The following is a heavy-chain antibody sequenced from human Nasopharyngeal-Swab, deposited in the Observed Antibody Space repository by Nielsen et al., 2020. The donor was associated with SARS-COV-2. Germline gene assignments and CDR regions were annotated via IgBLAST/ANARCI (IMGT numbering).Heavy chain of an antibody. Sequence: SETLSLTCTVSGGSVSSGSYYWSWIRQPPGKGLEWIGYIYYSGSTNYNPSLKSRVTISVDTSKNQFSLKLSSVTAADTAVYYCARDTPVRGVFPTNYYYGMDVWGQGTTVTVSS. D-gene: IGHD3-10*01. CDR2: IYYSGST. CDR1: GGSVSSGSYY. V-gene: IGHV4-61*01. J-gene: IGHJ6*02. CDR3: ARDTPVRGVFPTNYYYGMDV.